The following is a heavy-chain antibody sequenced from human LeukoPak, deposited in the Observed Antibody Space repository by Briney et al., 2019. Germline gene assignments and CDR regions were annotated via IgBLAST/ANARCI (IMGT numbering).Heavy chain of an antibody. CDR1: GGSISSSSNY. V-gene: IGHV4-39*01. Sequence: PSETLSLPCTVSGGSISSSSNYWGWIRQPPGEGLEWIGSIYYSGSTYYNPSLKSRVTISVDTSKNQFSLKLSSVTAADTAVYFCARRTPSNWNDGHAFDIWGQGTMVTVSS. CDR3: ARRTPSNWNDGHAFDI. J-gene: IGHJ3*02. D-gene: IGHD1-20*01. CDR2: IYYSGST.